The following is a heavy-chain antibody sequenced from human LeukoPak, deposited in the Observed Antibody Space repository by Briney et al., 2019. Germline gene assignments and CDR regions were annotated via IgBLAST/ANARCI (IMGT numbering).Heavy chain of an antibody. CDR3: AREGVRGSYLFDY. V-gene: IGHV4-39*07. CDR2: IYYSGST. J-gene: IGHJ4*02. Sequence: SETLSLTCTVSGGSISSSSYYWGWIRQPPGKGLEWIGSIYYSGSTYHNPSLKSRVTISVDTSKNQFSLKLSSVTAADTAVYYCAREGVRGSYLFDYWGQGTLVTVSS. D-gene: IGHD1-26*01. CDR1: GGSISSSSYY.